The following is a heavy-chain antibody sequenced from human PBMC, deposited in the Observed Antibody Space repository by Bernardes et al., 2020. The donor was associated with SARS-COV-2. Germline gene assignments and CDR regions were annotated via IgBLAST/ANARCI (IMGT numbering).Heavy chain of an antibody. D-gene: IGHD2-2*01. V-gene: IGHV4-59*08. CDR2: VYYGGTT. CDR1: GDSISNFY. J-gene: IGHJ5*02. CDR3: ARHMPSSFNNWFDP. Sequence: SETLSLTCAVSGDSISNFYWSWIRQPPGKALEWIALVYYGGTTSYNPSLKSRVTISMDTSKNQVSLKLSSVTAADTAVYYCARHMPSSFNNWFDPWGQGTLVTVSS.